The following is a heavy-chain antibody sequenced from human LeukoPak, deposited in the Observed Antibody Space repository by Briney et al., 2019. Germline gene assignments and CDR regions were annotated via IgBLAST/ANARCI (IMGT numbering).Heavy chain of an antibody. J-gene: IGHJ6*02. Sequence: GGSLRLSCAASGFTFSSYAMHWVRQAPGKGLEWVSAISGSGGSTYYADSVKGRFTISRDNSKNTLYLQMNSLRAEDTAVYYCAKDSGYCSSTSCWDYYYYGMDVWGQGTTVTVSS. D-gene: IGHD2-2*01. CDR3: AKDSGYCSSTSCWDYYYYGMDV. CDR2: ISGSGGST. CDR1: GFTFSSYA. V-gene: IGHV3-23*01.